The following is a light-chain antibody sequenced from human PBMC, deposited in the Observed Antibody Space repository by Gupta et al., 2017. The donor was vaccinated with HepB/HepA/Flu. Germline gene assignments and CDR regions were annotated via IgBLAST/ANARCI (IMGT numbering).Light chain of an antibody. CDR3: QSYVSSMSGYVV. J-gene: IGLJ2*01. V-gene: IGLV1-40*01. CDR2: GIS. CDR1: SSNIGAGYG. Sequence: QSVRTQPPSVSVAPGQRATLSCTVSSSNIGAGYGVHWYQQLPGTAPKLLIYGISNRPPGFPDRFSCSESGTSAPLAITGLQAEDEADYYCQSYVSSMSGYVVFGGGTKLTVL.